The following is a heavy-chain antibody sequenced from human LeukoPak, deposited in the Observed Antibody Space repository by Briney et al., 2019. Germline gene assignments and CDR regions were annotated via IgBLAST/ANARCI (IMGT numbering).Heavy chain of an antibody. CDR3: ARALRTIAVAGTFDY. V-gene: IGHV3-48*04. CDR1: GFTFSSYS. J-gene: IGHJ4*02. Sequence: GGSLRLSCAASGFTFSSYSMNWVRQAPGKGLEWVSYISSSGSTIYYADSVKGRFTISRDNAKNSLYLQMNSLRAEDTAVYYCARALRTIAVAGTFDYWGQGTLVTVSS. CDR2: ISSSGSTI. D-gene: IGHD6-19*01.